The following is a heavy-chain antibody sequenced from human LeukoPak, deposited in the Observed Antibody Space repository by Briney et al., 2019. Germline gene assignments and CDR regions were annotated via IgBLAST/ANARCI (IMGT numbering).Heavy chain of an antibody. D-gene: IGHD4-17*01. J-gene: IGHJ4*02. CDR3: ASNDYGGFTDY. CDR1: GASFSGYY. Sequence: PSLTRAVYGASFSGYYWSSTSHPPGNGLEWIGESNHSGSTNYSPSLKSRVTISVDTSKNQFSLKLSSVTAADTAVYYCASNDYGGFTDYWGQGTLVTVSS. V-gene: IGHV4-34*01. CDR2: SNHSGST.